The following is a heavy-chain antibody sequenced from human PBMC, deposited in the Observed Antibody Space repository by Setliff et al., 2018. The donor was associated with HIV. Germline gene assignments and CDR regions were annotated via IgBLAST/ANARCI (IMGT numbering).Heavy chain of an antibody. V-gene: IGHV1-18*01. CDR3: VSPGSLYLDY. CDR1: GYTFTSEG. CDR2: IGAHKGNT. Sequence: ASVKVSCKASGYTFTSEGVSWVRQAPGQGLEWMGWIGAHKGNTIYAQKFQDRVTMTTDTSTNTAYIDLRSLRSDDPAVYYCVSPGSLYLDYWGQGTLVTVSS. J-gene: IGHJ4*02.